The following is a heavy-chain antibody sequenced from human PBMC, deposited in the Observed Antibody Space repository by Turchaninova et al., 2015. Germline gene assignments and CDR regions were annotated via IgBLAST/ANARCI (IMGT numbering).Heavy chain of an antibody. V-gene: IGHV1-24*01. CDR2: FDTEEGEP. CDR1: GYTCPELA. CDR3: ATEVYYYNSSGSYYFGY. Sequence: QVQLVQSGAEVKKPGASVKVSCKVSGYTCPELAMHWVRQAPGKGLECMGGFDTEEGEPINELRLQGRETITEDNSTDTANLAPVTAKKECGSLRFEDTSVYYCATEVYYYNSSGSYYFGYWCQGTLVTVSS. D-gene: IGHD3-22*01. J-gene: IGHJ4*02.